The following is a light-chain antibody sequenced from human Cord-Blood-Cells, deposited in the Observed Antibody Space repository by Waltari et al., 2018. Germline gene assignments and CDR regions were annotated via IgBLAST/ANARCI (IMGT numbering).Light chain of an antibody. Sequence: QSALTQPASVSGSPGKSITTSSTGTSSNVGSYHLVSWYHQHPDKAPKLLIYEGSKRPSGVSNRFSGSKSGNTASLTISGLQAEDEADYYCCSYAGSSTLVFGGGTKLTVL. V-gene: IGLV2-23*01. J-gene: IGLJ3*02. CDR2: EGS. CDR1: SSNVGSYHL. CDR3: CSYAGSSTLV.